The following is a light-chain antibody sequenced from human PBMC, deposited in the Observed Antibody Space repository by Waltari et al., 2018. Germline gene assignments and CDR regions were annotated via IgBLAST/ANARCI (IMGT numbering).Light chain of an antibody. CDR2: TAS. CDR3: QHYNSYPWT. CDR1: QSISNW. V-gene: IGKV1-5*03. Sequence: DIQMTQSPSTLSASIGDRVTITCRASQSISNWLAWYQQKPGKAPKLLIYTASNLESGVPSSFSGSGSGTEFPLTISSPQADDFSTYYCQHYNSYPWTFGQGTKVEI. J-gene: IGKJ1*01.